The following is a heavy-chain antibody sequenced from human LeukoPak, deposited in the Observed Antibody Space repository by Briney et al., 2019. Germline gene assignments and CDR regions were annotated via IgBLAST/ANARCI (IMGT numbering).Heavy chain of an antibody. CDR3: AKDAPYAFDI. CDR1: GFTFSSYA. J-gene: IGHJ3*02. Sequence: GGSLRLSCAASGFTFSSYAMHWVRQAPGKGLEWVAVISYDGSNKYYADSVKGRFTISRDNAKNSLYLQMNSLRAEDTALYYCAKDAPYAFDIWGQGTMVTVSS. CDR2: ISYDGSNK. V-gene: IGHV3-30*04.